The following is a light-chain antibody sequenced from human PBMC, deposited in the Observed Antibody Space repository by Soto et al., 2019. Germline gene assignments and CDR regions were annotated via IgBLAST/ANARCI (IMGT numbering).Light chain of an antibody. CDR2: RNN. Sequence: QSVLTQPPSASGTPGQRVTISCSGSSSSIGSNYVYWYQQLPGTAPKLLIYRNNQRPSAVPDRFSGSKSGASASLAISGLRSEGEADYYCAAWGAGGPVFGGGTQLTVL. V-gene: IGLV1-47*01. CDR1: SSSIGSNY. CDR3: AAWGAGGPV. J-gene: IGLJ2*01.